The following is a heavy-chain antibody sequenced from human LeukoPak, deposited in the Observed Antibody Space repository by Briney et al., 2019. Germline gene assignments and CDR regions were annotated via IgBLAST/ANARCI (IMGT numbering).Heavy chain of an antibody. CDR2: ISYDGSNK. Sequence: GGSLRLSCAVSGFTFSSYAMHWVRQAPGKGLEWVAVISYDGSNKYYADSVKGRFTISRDNSKNTLYLQMNSLRAEDTAVYYCAKDTVTTWGFDYWGQGTLVTVSS. J-gene: IGHJ4*02. CDR3: AKDTVTTWGFDY. D-gene: IGHD4-17*01. CDR1: GFTFSSYA. V-gene: IGHV3-30*18.